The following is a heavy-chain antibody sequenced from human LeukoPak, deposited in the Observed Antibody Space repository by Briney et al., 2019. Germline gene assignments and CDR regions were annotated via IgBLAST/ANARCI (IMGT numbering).Heavy chain of an antibody. J-gene: IGHJ4*02. CDR1: GGTFSSYA. CDR2: IIPIFGTA. D-gene: IGHD3-22*01. CDR3: ASGYYDSSGYYYYFDY. Sequence: ASVKVSCKASGGTFSSYAISWVRQAPGQGLEWMGGIIPIFGTANYAQKFQGRVTSTADESTSTAYMELSSLRSEDTAVYYCASGYYDSSGYYYYFDYWGQGTLVTVSS. V-gene: IGHV1-69*13.